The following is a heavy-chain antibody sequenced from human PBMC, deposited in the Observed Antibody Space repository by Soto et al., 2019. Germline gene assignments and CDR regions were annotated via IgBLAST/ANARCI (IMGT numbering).Heavy chain of an antibody. CDR1: GDSISSAAYY. J-gene: IGHJ5*02. CDR3: ARETGYFGGYNWFDP. V-gene: IGHV4-31*03. CDR2: IYYIGTT. D-gene: IGHD3-9*01. Sequence: QVQLQESGPGLVKPSQTLSLTCTVSGDSISSAAYYWSWIRHHPEKGLEWIGYIYYIGTTYYNPFLQSRLTISLDTSNNQFSLKLTSVTAADTALYYCARETGYFGGYNWFDPWGQGTLVTVSS.